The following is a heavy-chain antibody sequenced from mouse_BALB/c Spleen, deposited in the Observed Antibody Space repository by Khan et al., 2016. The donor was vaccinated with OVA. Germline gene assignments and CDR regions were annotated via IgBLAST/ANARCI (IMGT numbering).Heavy chain of an antibody. Sequence: EVQGVESGGDLVKPGGSLKLSCAASGFTFSSYGMSWVRQTPDKRLEWVATISSGGSYTYYPDSVKGRFTISRDNAKKILYLQMSSLKSEDTAMYYCARQPGYYEGSAMDYWGQGTSVTVSS. J-gene: IGHJ4*01. D-gene: IGHD2-3*01. CDR2: ISSGGSYT. V-gene: IGHV5-6*01. CDR1: GFTFSSYG. CDR3: ARQPGYYEGSAMDY.